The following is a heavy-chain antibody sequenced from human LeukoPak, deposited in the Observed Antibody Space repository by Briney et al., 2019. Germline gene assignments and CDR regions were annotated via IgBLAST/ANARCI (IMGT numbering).Heavy chain of an antibody. J-gene: IGHJ4*02. CDR1: GFTFSSYA. CDR2: ISGSGGST. D-gene: IGHD5-12*01. Sequence: GGSLRLSCAASGFTFSSYAMSWVRQAPGKGLEWVSAISGSGGSTYYADSVKGRFTISRDNSKNTLYLQMNSLRAEDTAVYYCAKSLEPSGYSGYDCFDYWGQGTLVTVSS. CDR3: AKSLEPSGYSGYDCFDY. V-gene: IGHV3-23*01.